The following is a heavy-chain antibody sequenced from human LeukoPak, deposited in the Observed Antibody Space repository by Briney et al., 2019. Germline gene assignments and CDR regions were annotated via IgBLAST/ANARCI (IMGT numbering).Heavy chain of an antibody. CDR2: IGTAGDT. V-gene: IGHV3-13*01. CDR3: ARASYSSGWLTYYYYGMDV. D-gene: IGHD6-19*01. CDR1: GFTFSSYD. Sequence: PGGSLRLSCAASGFTFSSYDMHWVRQATGKGLEWVSAIGTAGDTYYPGSVKGRFTISRENAKNSLYLQMNSLRAEDTAVYYCARASYSSGWLTYYYYGMDVWGQGTTVTVSS. J-gene: IGHJ6*02.